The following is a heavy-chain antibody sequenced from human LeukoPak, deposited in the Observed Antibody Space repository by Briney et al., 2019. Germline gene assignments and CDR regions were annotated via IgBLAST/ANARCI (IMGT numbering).Heavy chain of an antibody. CDR2: ISYDGGNK. V-gene: IGHV3-30*18. D-gene: IGHD2-8*01. Sequence: GGSLRLSCAASGFTFSSYGMHWVRQAPGKGLEWVAVISYDGGNKYYADSVKGRFTISRDNSKNTLYLQMNSLRAEDTAVYYCAKDNGGPPDYWGQGTLVTVSS. J-gene: IGHJ4*02. CDR3: AKDNGGPPDY. CDR1: GFTFSSYG.